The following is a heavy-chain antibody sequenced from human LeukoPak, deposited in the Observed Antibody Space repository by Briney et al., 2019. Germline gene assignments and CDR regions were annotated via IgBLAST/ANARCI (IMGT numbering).Heavy chain of an antibody. CDR3: ARAPRGTTVTTYLGY. Sequence: YADSVKGRFTISRDNSKNTLYLQMNSLRAEDTAVYYCARAPRGTTVTTYLGYWGQGTLVTVSS. J-gene: IGHJ4*02. D-gene: IGHD4-17*01. V-gene: IGHV3-30*07.